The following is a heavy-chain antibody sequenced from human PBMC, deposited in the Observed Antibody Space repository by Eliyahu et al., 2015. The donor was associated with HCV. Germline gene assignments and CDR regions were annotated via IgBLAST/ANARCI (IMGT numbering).Heavy chain of an antibody. CDR3: ATGGAWYDFWSGYHLAT. D-gene: IGHD3-3*01. V-gene: IGHV3-15*01. CDR1: GFXXNNAW. Sequence: EVQLVESGGGLVKPGGSLRLSCVASGFXXNNAWXXWVRQAPGRGLEWVGHIKTNTDGGTTDCTAAVKGRFNISRDDSKNTLYLQMNSLKTEDTAVYYCATGGAWYDFWSGYHLATWGQGSLVTVSS. CDR2: IKTNTDGGTT. J-gene: IGHJ4*02.